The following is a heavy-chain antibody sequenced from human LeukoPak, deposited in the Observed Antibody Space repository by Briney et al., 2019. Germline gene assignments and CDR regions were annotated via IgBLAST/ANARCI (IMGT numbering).Heavy chain of an antibody. CDR1: GFTFSNAW. CDR3: AKDDGYFDY. V-gene: IGHV3-66*01. D-gene: IGHD5-24*01. CDR2: IYSGGST. Sequence: GGSLRLSCAASGFTFSNAWMSWVRQAPGKGLEWVSVIYSGGSTYYVDSVKGRFTISRDNSKNTLSLQMNSLRAEDTAVYYCAKDDGYFDYWGQGTLVTVSS. J-gene: IGHJ4*02.